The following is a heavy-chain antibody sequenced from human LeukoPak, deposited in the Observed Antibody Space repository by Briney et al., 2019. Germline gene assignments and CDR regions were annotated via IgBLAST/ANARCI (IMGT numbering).Heavy chain of an antibody. V-gene: IGHV3-64*01. D-gene: IGHD6-19*01. CDR2: ISSNGGST. Sequence: GGSLRLSCAASGFTFSSYAMHWVRQASGKGLEYVSAISSNGGSTYYANSVKGRFTISRDNSKNTLYLQMGSLRAEDMAVYYCARVLAVAGTGAFDIWGQGTMVTVSS. CDR3: ARVLAVAGTGAFDI. J-gene: IGHJ3*02. CDR1: GFTFSSYA.